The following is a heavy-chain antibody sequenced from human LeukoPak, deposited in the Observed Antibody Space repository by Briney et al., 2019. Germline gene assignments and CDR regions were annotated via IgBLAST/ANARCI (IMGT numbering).Heavy chain of an antibody. D-gene: IGHD2-15*01. J-gene: IGHJ3*02. V-gene: IGHV5-51*01. Sequence: GESLKISFKGSGYSFTNYWIAWVRQMPGKGLEWMGIIYPGDSDTRYSPSFQGQVTISADKSISTAYLQWSSLKASDTAMYYCARRGYCSGGTCFSNAFDIWGQGTMVTVSS. CDR2: IYPGDSDT. CDR1: GYSFTNYW. CDR3: ARRGYCSGGTCFSNAFDI.